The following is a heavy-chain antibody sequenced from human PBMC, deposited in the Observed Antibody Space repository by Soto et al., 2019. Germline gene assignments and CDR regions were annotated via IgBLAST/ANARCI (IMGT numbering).Heavy chain of an antibody. CDR1: GFTCSSYA. CDR2: ISGSGGTT. Sequence: EVQLLESGGGLVQPGGSLRLSCAAAGFTCSSYAMSRVREAPGKGLEWVSTISGSGGTTYYADSVRGRFTISRDNSKNTLYLQMNSLRAEDTAVYYCAKRATGSSWYVFDYWGQGTLVIVSS. CDR3: AKRATGSSWYVFDY. D-gene: IGHD6-13*01. V-gene: IGHV3-23*01. J-gene: IGHJ4*02.